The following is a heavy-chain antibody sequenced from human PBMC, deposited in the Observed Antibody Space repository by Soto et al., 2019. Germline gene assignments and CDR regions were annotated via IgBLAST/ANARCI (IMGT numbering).Heavy chain of an antibody. V-gene: IGHV3-48*03. CDR1: GFTFSSYE. CDR2: ISSSGSTI. Sequence: QRLSCAASGFTFSSYEMNWVRQAPGKGLEWVSYISSSGSTIYYADSVKGRFTISRDNAKNSLYLQMNSLRAEDTAVYYCARGQPQYDFWSGYKRDWFDPWGQGTLVTVSS. D-gene: IGHD3-3*01. J-gene: IGHJ5*02. CDR3: ARGQPQYDFWSGYKRDWFDP.